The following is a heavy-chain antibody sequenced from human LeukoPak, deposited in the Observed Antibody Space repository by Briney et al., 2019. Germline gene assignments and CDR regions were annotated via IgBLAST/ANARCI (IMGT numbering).Heavy chain of an antibody. CDR2: INPNSGGT. J-gene: IGHJ6*03. CDR3: ARKANWGSYYMDV. D-gene: IGHD7-27*01. Sequence: GASVKVSCKASGYTFTGSYMHWVRQAPGQGLEWMGWINPNSGGTNYAQKFQGRVTMTRGTSISTAYMELSRLGSDDTAVYYCARKANWGSYYMDVWGKGTTVTVSS. V-gene: IGHV1-2*02. CDR1: GYTFTGSY.